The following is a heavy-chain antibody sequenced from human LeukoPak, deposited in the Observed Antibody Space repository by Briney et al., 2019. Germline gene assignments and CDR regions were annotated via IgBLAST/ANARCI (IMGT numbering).Heavy chain of an antibody. CDR3: ARDLAVVAPAATLDY. CDR2: IYYSGTT. D-gene: IGHD2-2*01. J-gene: IGHJ4*02. CDR1: GGSFSGYY. Sequence: SETLSLTCAVYGGSFSGYYWSWIRQPPGKGLEWIGYIYYSGTTNYNPSLKSRVIISIDTSKNHFSLKLSSVTAADTAVYYCARDLAVVAPAATLDYWGQGTLVTVSS. V-gene: IGHV4-59*01.